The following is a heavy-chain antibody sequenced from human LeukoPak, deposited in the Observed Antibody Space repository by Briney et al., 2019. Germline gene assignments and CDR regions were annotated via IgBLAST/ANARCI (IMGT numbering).Heavy chain of an antibody. Sequence: ASVKVSCKASGYTFTSYDINWVRQATGQGLEWMGWMNPNSGNTGYAQKFQGRVTMTRNTSISTAYMELSSLRSEDTAVYYCARGPDTHRRRWFDPWGQGTLVTVSS. V-gene: IGHV1-8*01. CDR2: MNPNSGNT. CDR3: ARGPDTHRRRWFDP. J-gene: IGHJ5*02. D-gene: IGHD1-14*01. CDR1: GYTFTSYD.